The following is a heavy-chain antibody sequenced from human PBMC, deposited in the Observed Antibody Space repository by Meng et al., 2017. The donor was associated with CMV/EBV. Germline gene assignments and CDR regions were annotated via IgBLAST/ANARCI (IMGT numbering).Heavy chain of an antibody. CDR1: GFTFSSYW. J-gene: IGHJ4*02. Sequence: GESLKISCAASGFTFSSYWMSWVRQAPGKGLEWMANIKQDGSEKYYVDSVKGRFTISRDNAKNSLYLQMNSLRAEDTAVYYCASDQPSAYDSSGYYHYWGQGTLVTVSS. V-gene: IGHV3-7*01. CDR2: IKQDGSEK. CDR3: ASDQPSAYDSSGYYHY. D-gene: IGHD3-22*01.